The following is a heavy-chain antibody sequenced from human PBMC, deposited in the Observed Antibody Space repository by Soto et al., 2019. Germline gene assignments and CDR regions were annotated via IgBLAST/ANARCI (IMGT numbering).Heavy chain of an antibody. CDR1: GFTFSSYE. J-gene: IGHJ6*02. Sequence: EVQLVESGGGLVQPGGSLRLSCAASGFTFSSYEMNWVRQAPGKGLEWVSYISSSGSTIYYADSVKGRFTISRDNAKNSLYLQMNSLRAEDTAVYYCARAEYSSSSYYYGMDVWGQGTTVTVSS. D-gene: IGHD6-6*01. CDR3: ARAEYSSSSYYYGMDV. CDR2: ISSSGSTI. V-gene: IGHV3-48*03.